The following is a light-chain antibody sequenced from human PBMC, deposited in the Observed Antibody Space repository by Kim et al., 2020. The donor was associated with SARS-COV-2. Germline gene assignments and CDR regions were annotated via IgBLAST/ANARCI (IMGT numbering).Light chain of an antibody. J-gene: IGLJ2*01. V-gene: IGLV2-23*02. Sequence: PGQSITLSCTGTGSDVGSYNRFSWYQQHPGRAPKLMIFEVNKRPSGVSNRFSGSKSGNTASLTISGLQSEDEADYYCSSYAGSDWLFGGGTQLTVL. CDR3: SSYAGSDWL. CDR1: GSDVGSYNR. CDR2: EVN.